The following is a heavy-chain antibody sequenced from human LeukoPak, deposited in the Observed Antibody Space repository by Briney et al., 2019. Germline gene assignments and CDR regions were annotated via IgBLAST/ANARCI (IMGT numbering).Heavy chain of an antibody. Sequence: GGSLRLSCAASGFTFRSYWMGWVRQTPGKGLEWVANIKQDGREKYYVDSVKGRFTISRDNAKNSLYLQMNSLRAEDTAVYYCARDDYSSSDYWGQGILVTVSS. CDR3: ARDDYSSSDY. V-gene: IGHV3-7*03. CDR1: GFTFRSYW. D-gene: IGHD6-6*01. CDR2: IKQDGREK. J-gene: IGHJ4*02.